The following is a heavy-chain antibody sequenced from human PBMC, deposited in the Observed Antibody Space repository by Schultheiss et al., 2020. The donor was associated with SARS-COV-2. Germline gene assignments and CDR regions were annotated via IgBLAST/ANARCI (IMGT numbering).Heavy chain of an antibody. D-gene: IGHD1-26*01. J-gene: IGHJ4*02. Sequence: GGSLRLSCAASGFTFSSYAMNWVRQAPGKGLECVSYISRSGNTMYYVDSVKGRFTISRDNAKNSMYLQMNSLRAEDTAVYYCARREIGFDYWGQGTLVTVSS. CDR1: GFTFSSYA. CDR2: ISRSGNTM. V-gene: IGHV3-48*03. CDR3: ARREIGFDY.